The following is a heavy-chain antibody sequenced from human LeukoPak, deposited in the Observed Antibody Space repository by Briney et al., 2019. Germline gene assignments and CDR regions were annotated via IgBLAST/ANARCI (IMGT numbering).Heavy chain of an antibody. V-gene: IGHV1-8*03. CDR2: MNPKSTNT. D-gene: IGHD4-23*01. CDR1: GYIFSNYD. CDR3: ARDNSVEDTAWWFDP. J-gene: IGHJ5*02. Sequence: ASVKVSCKASGYIFSNYDINWVRQATGQGLEWMGWMNPKSTNTGYTQKFQGRVTFTRNTSIGTAYMELSSLRSDDTAVYYCARDNSVEDTAWWFDPWGQGTLVTVSS.